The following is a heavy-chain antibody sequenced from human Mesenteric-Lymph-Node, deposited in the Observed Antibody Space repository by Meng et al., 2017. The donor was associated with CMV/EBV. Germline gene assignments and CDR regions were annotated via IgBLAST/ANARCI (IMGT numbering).Heavy chain of an antibody. D-gene: IGHD6-13*01. CDR3: AKHLEAAALPEVFDY. V-gene: IGHV3-23*01. J-gene: IGHJ4*02. CDR2: ISGSGGST. CDR1: GFTFSNYA. Sequence: GGSLRLSCAASGFTFSNYAMSWVRQAPGKGLEWVSAISGSGGSTYYTDSVKGRFTISRDNSKNTLYLQMNSLRAEDTAVYYCAKHLEAAALPEVFDYWGQGTLVTVSS.